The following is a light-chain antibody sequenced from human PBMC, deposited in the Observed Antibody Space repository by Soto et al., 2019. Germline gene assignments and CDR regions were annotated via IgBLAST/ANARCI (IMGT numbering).Light chain of an antibody. V-gene: IGKV3D-15*01. CDR2: GAS. J-gene: IGKJ4*01. Sequence: EIVRTLSPDPLSVSPGERATLSCRASQSVSNNLAWYQQKPGQAPRLLIYGASTRATGVPARFSGSGSGTEFTLTISSLQPEDFAAYYCQHYYNWPLTFGGGTKVDI. CDR3: QHYYNWPLT. CDR1: QSVSNN.